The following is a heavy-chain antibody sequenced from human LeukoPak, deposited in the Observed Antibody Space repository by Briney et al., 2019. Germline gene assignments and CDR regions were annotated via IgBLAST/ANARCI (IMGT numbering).Heavy chain of an antibody. CDR3: AREGAHYLDSSGPNWFDP. D-gene: IGHD3-22*01. J-gene: IGHJ5*02. CDR2: IIPILGIA. V-gene: IGHV1-69*04. CDR1: GGTFSSYA. Sequence: ASVKVSCKASGGTFSSYAISWVRQAPGQGLEWMGRIIPILGIANYAQKFQGRATITADKSTSTAYMELSSLRSEDTAVYYCAREGAHYLDSSGPNWFDPWGQGTLVTVSS.